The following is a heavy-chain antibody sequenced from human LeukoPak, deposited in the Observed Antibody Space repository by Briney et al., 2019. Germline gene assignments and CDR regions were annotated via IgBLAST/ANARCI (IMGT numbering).Heavy chain of an antibody. Sequence: GGSLRLSCAASGFTFSDYSMHWVRQAPGKGLEWVSYISSSSSYIYYGDSVKGRFTISRDNAKNSLYLQMNSLRAEDTAVYYCARGRNTEFDYWGQGTLVTVSS. D-gene: IGHD5-18*01. CDR3: ARGRNTEFDY. V-gene: IGHV3-21*01. CDR1: GFTFSDYS. J-gene: IGHJ4*02. CDR2: ISSSSSYI.